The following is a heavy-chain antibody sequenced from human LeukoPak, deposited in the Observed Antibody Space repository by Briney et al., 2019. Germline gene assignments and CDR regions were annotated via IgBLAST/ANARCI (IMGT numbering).Heavy chain of an antibody. Sequence: GGSLRLSCAASGFTFSRYGMHWVRQAPGKGLEWVTAISYDGSNKYYADSVKGRFTISRDNAKNSLYLQMNSLRAEDTAVYYCARTRSSIAARLGWFDPWGQGTLVTVSS. D-gene: IGHD6-6*01. CDR3: ARTRSSIAARLGWFDP. V-gene: IGHV3-30*04. CDR2: ISYDGSNK. J-gene: IGHJ5*02. CDR1: GFTFSRYG.